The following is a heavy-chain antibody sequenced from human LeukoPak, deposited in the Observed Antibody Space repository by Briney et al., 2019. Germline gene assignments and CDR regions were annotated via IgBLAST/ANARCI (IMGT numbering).Heavy chain of an antibody. V-gene: IGHV4-31*03. CDR2: IYYSGST. D-gene: IGHD3-3*01. Sequence: TSETLSPTCTVSGGSISSGGYYWSWIRQHPGKGLEWIGYIYYSGSTYYNPSLKSRVTISVDTSKNQFSLKLSSVTAADTAVYYCASLAHYDFWSGYYKVRDYYYYGMDVWGQGTTVTVSS. CDR1: GGSISSGGYY. CDR3: ASLAHYDFWSGYYKVRDYYYYGMDV. J-gene: IGHJ6*02.